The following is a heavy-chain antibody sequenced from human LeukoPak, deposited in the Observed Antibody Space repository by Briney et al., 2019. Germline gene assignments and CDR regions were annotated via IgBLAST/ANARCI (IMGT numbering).Heavy chain of an antibody. D-gene: IGHD2-2*01. CDR3: ARVTRHTRYCSSTSCSPDY. Sequence: PGGSLRLSCAASGFTFSSYAMHWVRQAPGKGLEWVAVISYDGSNKYYADSVKGRFTISRDNSKNTLYLQMNSLRAEDTAVYYCARVTRHTRYCSSTSCSPDYWGQGTLVTVSS. CDR1: GFTFSSYA. J-gene: IGHJ4*02. V-gene: IGHV3-30*04. CDR2: ISYDGSNK.